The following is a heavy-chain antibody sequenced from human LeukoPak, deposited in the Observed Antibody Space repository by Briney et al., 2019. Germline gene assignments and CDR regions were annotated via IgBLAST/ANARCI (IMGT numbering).Heavy chain of an antibody. CDR3: ARGVYIAAAQYGY. V-gene: IGHV4-59*01. CDR2: IYYSGTT. CDR1: GGSLGTYS. J-gene: IGHJ4*02. D-gene: IGHD6-13*01. Sequence: PSEALSLPRTVSGGSLGTYSWNWIPQPPGEGPGWIGYIYYSGTTNYNPSLKSRVTISVDTSKNQFSLKLSSVTAADTAVYYCARGVYIAAAQYGYWGQGTLVTVSS.